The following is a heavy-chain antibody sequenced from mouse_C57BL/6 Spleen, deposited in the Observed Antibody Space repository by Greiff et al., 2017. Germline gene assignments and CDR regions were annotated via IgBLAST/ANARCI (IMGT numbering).Heavy chain of an antibody. CDR3: ARGGDGYPY. CDR2: IYPGDGDT. V-gene: IGHV1-82*01. D-gene: IGHD2-3*01. CDR1: GYAFSSSW. Sequence: SGPELVKPGASVKISCKASGYAFSSSWMNWVKQRPGKGLEWIGRIYPGDGDTNYNGKFKGKATLTADKSSSTAYMQLSSLTSEDSAVYFCARGGDGYPYWGQGTTLTVSS. J-gene: IGHJ2*01.